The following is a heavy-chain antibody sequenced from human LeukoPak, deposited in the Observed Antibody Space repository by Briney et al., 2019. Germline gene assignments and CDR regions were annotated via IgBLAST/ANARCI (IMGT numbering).Heavy chain of an antibody. Sequence: ASVKVSCKASGGTFSSYTISWVRQAPGQGLEWMGRINPNSGGTNYAQKFQGRVTMTRDTSISTAYMELSRLRSDDTAVYYCARLGFDYWGQGTLVTVSS. CDR2: INPNSGGT. J-gene: IGHJ4*02. CDR3: ARLGFDY. CDR1: GGTFSSYT. V-gene: IGHV1-2*06.